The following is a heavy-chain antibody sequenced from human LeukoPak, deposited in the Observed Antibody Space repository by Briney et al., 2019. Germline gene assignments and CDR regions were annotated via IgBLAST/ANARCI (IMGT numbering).Heavy chain of an antibody. D-gene: IGHD3-22*01. J-gene: IGHJ4*02. V-gene: IGHV3-23*01. CDR2: ISGSGGST. CDR1: GFTFSSYS. CDR3: AKDYYYDSSGYPPLDY. Sequence: AGGSLRPSCAASGFTFSSYSMNWVRQAPGKGLEWVSAISGSGGSTYYADSVKGRFTISRDNSKNTLYLQMNSLRAEDTAVYYCAKDYYYDSSGYPPLDYWGQGTLVTVSS.